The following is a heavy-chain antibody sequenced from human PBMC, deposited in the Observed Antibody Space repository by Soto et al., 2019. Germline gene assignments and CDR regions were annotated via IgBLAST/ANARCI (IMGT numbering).Heavy chain of an antibody. D-gene: IGHD3-22*01. CDR1: GYTLTNYA. J-gene: IGHJ4*02. V-gene: IGHV1-3*01. Sequence: GASVKVSCKASGYTLTNYAMHWVRQAPGQRLEWMGWINAGNGNTKYSQKFQGRVTITRNTSASTAYMELSSLRSEDTAVYYCARGVSSGYYKLFDYWGQGTLVTVSS. CDR2: INAGNGNT. CDR3: ARGVSSGYYKLFDY.